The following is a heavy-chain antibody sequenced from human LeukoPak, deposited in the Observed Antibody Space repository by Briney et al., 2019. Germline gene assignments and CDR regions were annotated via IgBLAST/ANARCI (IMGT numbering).Heavy chain of an antibody. V-gene: IGHV3-48*02. Sequence: GGSLRLSCAASGFTFSSYSMNWVRQAPGKGLEWVSYISSSSSSTIYYADSVKGRFTISRDNAKNSLYLQMNSLRDEDTAVYYCARDLRYYYGMDVWGQGTTVTVSS. CDR1: GFTFSSYS. J-gene: IGHJ6*02. CDR2: ISSSSSSTI. CDR3: ARDLRYYYGMDV.